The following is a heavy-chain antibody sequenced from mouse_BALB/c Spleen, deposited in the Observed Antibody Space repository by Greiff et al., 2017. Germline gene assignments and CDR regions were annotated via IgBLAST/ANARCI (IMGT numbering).Heavy chain of an antibody. CDR2: INPSNGRT. D-gene: IGHD2-14*01. Sequence: VQLQQPGAELVKPGASVKLSCKASGYTFTSYWMHWVKQRPGQGLEWIGEINPSNGRTNYNEKFKSKATLTVDKSSSTAYMQLSSLTSEDSAVYYCARSYRWDGYFDVWGAGTTVTVSS. V-gene: IGHV1S81*02. CDR3: ARSYRWDGYFDV. CDR1: GYTFTSYW. J-gene: IGHJ1*01.